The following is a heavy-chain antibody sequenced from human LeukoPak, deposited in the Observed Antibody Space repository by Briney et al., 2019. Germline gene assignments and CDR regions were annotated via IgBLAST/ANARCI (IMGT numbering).Heavy chain of an antibody. J-gene: IGHJ6*02. Sequence: SETLSLTCTVSGGSISSGGYYWSWLRQHPGKGLEWIGYIYYSGSTYYNPSLKSRVTISVDTSKNQFSLKLSSVTAADTAVYYCARDSSSYYYYYGMDVWGQGTTVTVSS. CDR2: IYYSGST. V-gene: IGHV4-30-4*08. CDR1: GGSISSGGYY. CDR3: ARDSSSYYYYYGMDV. D-gene: IGHD6-6*01.